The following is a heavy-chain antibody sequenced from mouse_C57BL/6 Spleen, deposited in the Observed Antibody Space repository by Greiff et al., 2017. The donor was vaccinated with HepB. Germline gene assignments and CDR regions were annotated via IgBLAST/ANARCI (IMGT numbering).Heavy chain of an antibody. CDR3: ARDYYGSSYYVDY. J-gene: IGHJ2*01. CDR2: ISGGGGNT. CDR1: GFTFSSYT. D-gene: IGHD1-1*01. Sequence: EVKLMESGGGLVKPGGSLKLSCAASGFTFSSYTMSWVRQTPEKRPEWVATISGGGGNTYYPDSVKGRFTISRDNAKNTLYLQMSSMRSEDTALYYWARDYYGSSYYVDYWGQGSTLTVSS. V-gene: IGHV5-9*01.